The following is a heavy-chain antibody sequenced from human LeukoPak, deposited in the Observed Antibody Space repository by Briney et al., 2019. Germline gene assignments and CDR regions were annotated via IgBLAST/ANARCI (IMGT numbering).Heavy chain of an antibody. CDR1: GFSLSTSGVG. CDR3: AHSVIVGGTLGYFDY. CDR2: IYSNDDK. D-gene: IGHD1-26*01. V-gene: IGHV2-5*01. Sequence: SGPTLVNPTQTLTLTCSFPGFSLSTSGVGVGWIRQPPGKALEWLALIYSNDDKRYSPSLKSRLTITKDTSKNQVVLTMTNMDPVDTATYCCAHSVIVGGTLGYFDYWGQGTLVTVSS. J-gene: IGHJ4*02.